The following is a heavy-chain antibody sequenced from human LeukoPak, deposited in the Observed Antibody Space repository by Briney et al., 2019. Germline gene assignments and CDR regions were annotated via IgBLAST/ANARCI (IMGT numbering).Heavy chain of an antibody. D-gene: IGHD2-2*02. J-gene: IGHJ4*02. V-gene: IGHV3-23*01. CDR1: GFIFNDYY. Sequence: GGSLRLSCAASGFIFNDYYMSWIRQAPGKGLEWVSAISGSGGSTYYADSVKGRFTISRDNSKNTLHLQMNSLRTEDTAVYYCAKDSCSSTSCYRGFDYWGQGTLVTVSS. CDR3: AKDSCSSTSCYRGFDY. CDR2: ISGSGGST.